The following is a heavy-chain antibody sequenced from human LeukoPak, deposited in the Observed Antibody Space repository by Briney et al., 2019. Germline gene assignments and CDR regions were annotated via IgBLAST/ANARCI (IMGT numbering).Heavy chain of an antibody. CDR3: ARAHSGYDSPLDY. V-gene: IGHV1-8*01. D-gene: IGHD5-12*01. CDR1: GYTFTIYD. J-gene: IGHJ4*02. CDR2: MNPNSGNS. Sequence: ASVNVSFKSSGYTFTIYDINWVRQSPGQGLEWMGWMNPNSGNSGYAQKFQGRVTMTRNTSISTAYMELSSLRSEDTAVYYCARAHSGYDSPLDYWGQGTLVTVSS.